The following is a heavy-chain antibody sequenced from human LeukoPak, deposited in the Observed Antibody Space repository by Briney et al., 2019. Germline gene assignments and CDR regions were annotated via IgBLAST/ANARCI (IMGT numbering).Heavy chain of an antibody. J-gene: IGHJ4*02. D-gene: IGHD6-13*01. V-gene: IGHV4-61*08. CDR3: ARGRSSSWILY. CDR1: GGSISSGGYY. Sequence: SQTLSLTCTVSGGSISSGGYYWSWIRQPPGKGLEWIGYIYYSGSTNYNPSLKSRVTISIDTSKNQLSLKLSSVTAADTAVYYCARGRSSSWILYWGQGTLVTVSS. CDR2: IYYSGST.